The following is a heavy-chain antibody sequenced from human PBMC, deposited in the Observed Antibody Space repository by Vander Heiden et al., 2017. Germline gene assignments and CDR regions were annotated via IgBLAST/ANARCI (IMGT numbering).Heavy chain of an antibody. D-gene: IGHD3-16*01. V-gene: IGHV3-23*01. CDR2: ITGDGEST. CDR3: VRVGGSYRDY. Sequence: EVLLSESGGDLVQPGGSLRLSCVASGFSFNKYTFSWVRQAPGKGLEWVSAITGDGESTFYSDSVKGRFTISGDSSMSTLYLHMSGLRDEDTAVYYCVRVGGSYRDYWGQGTRVTVSS. J-gene: IGHJ4*02. CDR1: GFSFNKYT.